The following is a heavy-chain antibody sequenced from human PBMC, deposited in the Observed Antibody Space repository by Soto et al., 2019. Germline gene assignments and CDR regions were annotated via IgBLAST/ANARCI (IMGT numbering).Heavy chain of an antibody. CDR3: AKDPRYGSGSPEAYGMDV. V-gene: IGHV3-33*06. D-gene: IGHD3-10*01. J-gene: IGHJ6*02. Sequence: PGGSLRLSCAASGFTFSSYGMHWVRQAPGKGLEWVAVIWYDGSNTYYADSVKGRFTISRDNSKNTLYLQMNSLRAEDTAVYYCAKDPRYGSGSPEAYGMDVWGQGTTVTVSS. CDR1: GFTFSSYG. CDR2: IWYDGSNT.